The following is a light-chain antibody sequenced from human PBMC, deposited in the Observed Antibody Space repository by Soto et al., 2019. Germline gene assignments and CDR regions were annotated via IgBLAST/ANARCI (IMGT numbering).Light chain of an antibody. Sequence: IQLTQSPSSLSSFLLDIVTITCRASPAIASFLAWHQQKPGTAPKLLIYDAATLQSGVPSRFSGSRSGTEYTLTIGSLQPEDFATYYCQQRNGSPWTFGQGTKVDIK. V-gene: IGKV1-9*01. CDR3: QQRNGSPWT. CDR1: PAIASF. J-gene: IGKJ1*01. CDR2: DAA.